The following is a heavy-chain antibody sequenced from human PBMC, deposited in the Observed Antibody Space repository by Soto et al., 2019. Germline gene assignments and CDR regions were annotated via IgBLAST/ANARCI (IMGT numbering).Heavy chain of an antibody. J-gene: IGHJ6*01. CDR3: ARDPGKWGRSYYGMDV. CDR1: RFTLSSFG. D-gene: IGHD3-16*01. V-gene: IGHV3-33*01. Sequence: PGGSLRLSCAASRFTLSSFGMHWVRQAPGKGLEWVAVIWYDGSNKYYADSVKGRCTISRDNSKNTLYLQMNSLRGEDTAGYYGARDPGKWGRSYYGMDVWVQGTTVTVSS. CDR2: IWYDGSNK.